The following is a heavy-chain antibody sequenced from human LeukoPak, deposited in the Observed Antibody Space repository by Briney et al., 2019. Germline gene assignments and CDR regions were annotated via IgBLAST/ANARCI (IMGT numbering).Heavy chain of an antibody. CDR1: GYTFTSYD. CDR3: ARGRDYYYYYYMDV. J-gene: IGHJ6*03. V-gene: IGHV1-8*03. CDR2: MNPNSGNT. Sequence: GASVKVSCKASGYTFTSYDINWVRQATGQGLEWMGWMNPNSGNTGYAQKFQGRVTITRNTSISTAYMELSSLRSEDTAVYYCARGRDYYYYYYMDVWGKGTTVTVSS.